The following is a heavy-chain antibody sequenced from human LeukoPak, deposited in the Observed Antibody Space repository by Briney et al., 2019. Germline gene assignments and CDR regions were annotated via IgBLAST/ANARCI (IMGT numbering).Heavy chain of an antibody. V-gene: IGHV3-23*01. D-gene: IGHD3-10*01. J-gene: IGHJ3*02. Sequence: QPGGPLRLSCEASGFTFSNYALRWVRQAPGGTLEWVSTISGPGSSTYYTDSVRGRFTVSRDNSQNTLYLQMNSLRAEDTAFYYCAKPGGPGVAARGAFDTWGQGTMVTVPS. CDR3: AKPGGPGVAARGAFDT. CDR2: ISGPGSST. CDR1: GFTFSNYA.